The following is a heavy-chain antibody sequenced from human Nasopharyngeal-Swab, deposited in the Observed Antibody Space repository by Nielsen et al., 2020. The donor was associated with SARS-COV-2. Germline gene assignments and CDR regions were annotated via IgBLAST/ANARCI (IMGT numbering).Heavy chain of an antibody. CDR1: GFTFSSYG. V-gene: IGHV3-33*01. J-gene: IGHJ4*02. D-gene: IGHD4-23*01. CDR3: TRDIGGKYGY. CDR2: IWYDGSNK. Sequence: GESLKISCAASGFTFSSYGMHWVRQAPGKGLEWVAVIWYDGSNKYYADSVKGRFTISRDNAKNTLYLQMNSLRGEDTGVYYCTRDIGGKYGYWGQGNLVTVSS.